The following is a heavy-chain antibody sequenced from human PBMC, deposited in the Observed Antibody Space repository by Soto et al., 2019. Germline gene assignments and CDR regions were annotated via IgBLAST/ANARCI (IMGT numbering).Heavy chain of an antibody. J-gene: IGHJ5*02. Sequence: SETTSLTCAASGGSINSSNGWSWVRKPPGKGLEWIGEIYHSGSTNYNPSLKSRVTISVDKSKNQFSLKLSSVTAADTAVYYCAIHSGREYCSGGSCSRYNGFDPWGQGTLVTGSS. CDR2: IYHSGST. D-gene: IGHD2-15*01. V-gene: IGHV4-4*02. CDR3: AIHSGREYCSGGSCSRYNGFDP. CDR1: GGSINSSNG.